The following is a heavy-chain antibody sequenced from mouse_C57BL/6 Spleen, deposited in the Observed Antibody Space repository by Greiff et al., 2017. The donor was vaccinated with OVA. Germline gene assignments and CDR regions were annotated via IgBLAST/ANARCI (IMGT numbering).Heavy chain of an antibody. CDR3: AREGDYYGSTY. Sequence: QVHVKQPGAELVRPGSSVKLSCKASGYTFTSYWMHWVKQRPIQGLEWIGNIDPSDSETHYNQKFKDKATLTVDKSSSTAYMQLSSLTSEDSAVYYCAREGDYYGSTYWGQGTTLTVSS. CDR1: GYTFTSYW. V-gene: IGHV1-52*01. D-gene: IGHD1-1*01. J-gene: IGHJ2*01. CDR2: IDPSDSET.